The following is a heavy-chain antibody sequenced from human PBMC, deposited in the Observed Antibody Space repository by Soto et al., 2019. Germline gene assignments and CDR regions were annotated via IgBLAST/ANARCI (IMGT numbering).Heavy chain of an antibody. Sequence: VQLVESGGGVVQPGRSLRLSCAASGFTFSSYGMHWVRQAPGKGLEWVAVIWYDGSNKYYADSVKGRFTISRDNSKNTLYLQMNSLRAEDTAVYYCARDLCSGGSCYYNYYYYMDVWGKGTTVTVSS. CDR3: ARDLCSGGSCYYNYYYYMDV. J-gene: IGHJ6*03. CDR1: GFTFSSYG. CDR2: IWYDGSNK. D-gene: IGHD2-15*01. V-gene: IGHV3-33*01.